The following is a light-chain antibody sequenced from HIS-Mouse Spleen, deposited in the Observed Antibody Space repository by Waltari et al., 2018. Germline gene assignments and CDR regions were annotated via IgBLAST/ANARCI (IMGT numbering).Light chain of an antibody. CDR3: QVWDSSSDHVV. Sequence: SYVLTQPPPVSVAPGKTARISSWGNNIGSKSVHWYQQTPGQAPVLVVYCDSDRPSGIPERFSGSNSGNTATLTISRVEAGDEADYYCQVWDSSSDHVVFGGGTKLTVL. CDR1: NIGSKS. J-gene: IGLJ2*01. CDR2: CDS. V-gene: IGLV3-21*04.